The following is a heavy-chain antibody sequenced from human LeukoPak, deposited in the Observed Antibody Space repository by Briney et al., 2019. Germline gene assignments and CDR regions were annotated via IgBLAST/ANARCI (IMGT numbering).Heavy chain of an antibody. V-gene: IGHV3-33*01. J-gene: IGHJ4*02. D-gene: IGHD5-18*01. Sequence: GGSLRLSCAASGFTFSSYGMHWVRHAPGKGLEWVVIMWYDGSNKYYADSVQGRFTISRDNSKNTLYLQMNSLRAEDTAVYYCSRDLLRGYSYGSLGYWGQGTLVTVSS. CDR1: GFTFSSYG. CDR2: MWYDGSNK. CDR3: SRDLLRGYSYGSLGY.